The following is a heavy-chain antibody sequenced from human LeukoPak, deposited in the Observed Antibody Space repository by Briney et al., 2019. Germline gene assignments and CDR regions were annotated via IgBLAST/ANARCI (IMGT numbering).Heavy chain of an antibody. J-gene: IGHJ4*02. CDR3: GRGFWGVGGDY. Sequence: PSETLSLTCTVYGGSLGNYFWSWIRQPPGKGLEWIGEIKPGGITNHNPSLKSRVTISLDTSKNQLSLKLISATAADPAVYYCGRGFWGVGGDYGGKGPLVPASS. CDR2: IKPGGIT. D-gene: IGHD3-3*01. CDR1: GGSLGNYF. V-gene: IGHV4-34*01.